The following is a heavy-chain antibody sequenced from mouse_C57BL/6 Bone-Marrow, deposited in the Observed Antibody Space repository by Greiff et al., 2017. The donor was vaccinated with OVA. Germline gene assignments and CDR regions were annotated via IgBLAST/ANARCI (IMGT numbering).Heavy chain of an antibody. V-gene: IGHV8-8*01. Sequence: QVTLKVSGPGILQPSQTLSLSCSFSGFSLSTFGMGLGWLRPPSGKGLEWLAHIWWDDAKYYNPALKSRLTISKDTSKNQVFLKIANVDTAETATYYCARIAYYDGFDYWGQGTLVTVSA. CDR2: IWWDDAK. CDR3: ARIAYYDGFDY. D-gene: IGHD1-1*02. CDR1: GFSLSTFGMG. J-gene: IGHJ3*01.